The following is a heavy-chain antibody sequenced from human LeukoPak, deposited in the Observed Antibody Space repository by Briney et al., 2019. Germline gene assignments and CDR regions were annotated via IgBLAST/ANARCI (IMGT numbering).Heavy chain of an antibody. CDR3: ARDQEYYDFWSGYYTGPLSGMDV. Sequence: ASVKVSCKASGGTFTSYGISWVRQAPGQRLEWMGWINAGNGNTKYSQKFQGRVTITRDTSASTAYMELSSLRSEDTAVYYCARDQEYYDFWSGYYTGPLSGMDVWGQGTTVTVSS. V-gene: IGHV1-3*01. D-gene: IGHD3-3*01. CDR2: INAGNGNT. CDR1: GGTFTSYG. J-gene: IGHJ6*02.